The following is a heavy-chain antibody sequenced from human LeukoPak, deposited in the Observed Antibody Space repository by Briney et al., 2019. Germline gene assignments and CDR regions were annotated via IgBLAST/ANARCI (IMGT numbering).Heavy chain of an antibody. CDR2: ISVYNGNT. D-gene: IGHD3-10*01. CDR3: ARDRSGPFDS. CDR1: GYSFTGHY. Sequence: ASVKVSCKASGYSFTGHYMHWVRQAPGQGLEWMGWISVYNGNTNYAQKLQGRLTLTTDTSTSSAYMELRSLRSDDTAMYYCARDRSGPFDSWGQGTLVTVSS. V-gene: IGHV1-18*04. J-gene: IGHJ4*02.